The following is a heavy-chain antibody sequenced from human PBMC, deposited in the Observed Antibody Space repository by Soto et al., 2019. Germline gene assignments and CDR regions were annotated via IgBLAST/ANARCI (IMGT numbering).Heavy chain of an antibody. CDR1: GFTFSDYY. CDR2: ISGRNTFT. D-gene: IGHD2-2*02. CDR3: ARDGGVIIPGAIGGGYGLDV. Sequence: GGSLRLSCAASGFTFSDYYMSWIRQAPGKGLEWISYISGRNTFTQYADSVKGRFTISGDNAKNSLYLQLNSLTAEDTAVYYCARDGGVIIPGAIGGGYGLDVWGQGTTVTVSS. J-gene: IGHJ6*02. V-gene: IGHV3-11*06.